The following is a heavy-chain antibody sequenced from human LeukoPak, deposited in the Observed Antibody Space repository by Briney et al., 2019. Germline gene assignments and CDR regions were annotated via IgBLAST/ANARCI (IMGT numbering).Heavy chain of an antibody. CDR3: ARQPDY. V-gene: IGHV3-66*04. Sequence: GGSLRLSCAASGFTVSSNYMSWVRQAPGKGLEWVSVIYRGDITYYADSVKGRFTISRDNSKNTLYLQMNSLRAEDTAVYYCARQPDYWGQGTLVTVSS. J-gene: IGHJ4*02. CDR2: IYRGDIT. CDR1: GFTVSSNY.